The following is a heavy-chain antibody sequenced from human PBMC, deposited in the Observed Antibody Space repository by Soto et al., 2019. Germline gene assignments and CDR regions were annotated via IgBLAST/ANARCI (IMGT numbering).Heavy chain of an antibody. CDR1: GATISTDH. V-gene: IGHV4-59*08. D-gene: IGHD6-19*01. CDR2: EYSGST. Sequence: QVQLQESGPGLVKPSETLSLTCTVSGATISTDHWNWIRQHPGKGLEWIGEYSGSTNYNPSLKSRVTRSVDTSKNQFSLKLSSVTAADTAVYFCATYTSDGGGRVYWGQGTLVTVSS. CDR3: ATYTSDGGGRVY. J-gene: IGHJ4*02.